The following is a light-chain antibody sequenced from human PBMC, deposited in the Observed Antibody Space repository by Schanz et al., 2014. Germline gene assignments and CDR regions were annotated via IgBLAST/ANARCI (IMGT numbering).Light chain of an antibody. V-gene: IGLV2-11*01. CDR1: SSDVGAYNY. CDR3: CSYAANYYV. Sequence: QSALTQPRSVSGSPGQSVTISCTGTSSDVGAYNYVSWYQQHPGTAPKLMIYDVSKRPSGVPDHFSGSKSGNTASLTISGLQAEDEADYYCCSYAANYYVFGTGTKLTVL. J-gene: IGLJ1*01. CDR2: DVS.